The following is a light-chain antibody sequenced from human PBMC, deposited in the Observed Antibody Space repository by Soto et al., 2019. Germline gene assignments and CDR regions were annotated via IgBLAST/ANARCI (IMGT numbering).Light chain of an antibody. J-gene: IGLJ1*01. CDR1: SSDVGGYNY. CDR2: EVS. Sequence: QSALTQPASVSGSPGQSITISCTGTSSDVGGYNYVSWYQQHPGKAPKLMIYEVSNRPSGVSNRFSGSKSGNTASLTISGLQAEDEADYYCSSYTSSSNRPFVFGTGTKLTVL. CDR3: SSYTSSSNRPFV. V-gene: IGLV2-14*01.